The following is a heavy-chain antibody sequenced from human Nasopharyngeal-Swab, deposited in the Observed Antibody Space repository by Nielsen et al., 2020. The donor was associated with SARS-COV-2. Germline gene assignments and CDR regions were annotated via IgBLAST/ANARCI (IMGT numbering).Heavy chain of an antibody. CDR3: ARGEVRGVIILHYYYYYGMDV. J-gene: IGHJ6*02. CDR2: IIPIFGTA. D-gene: IGHD3-10*01. V-gene: IGHV1-69*01. Sequence: WVRQAPGQGLEWMGGIIPIFGTASYAQKFQGRVTITADESTSTAYMELSSLRSEDTAVYYCARGEVRGVIILHYYYYYGMDVWGQGTTVTVSS.